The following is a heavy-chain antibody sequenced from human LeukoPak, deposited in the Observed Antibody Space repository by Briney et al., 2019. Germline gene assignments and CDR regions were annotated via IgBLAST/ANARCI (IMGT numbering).Heavy chain of an antibody. D-gene: IGHD6-13*01. CDR3: AKPLFIAAADFDY. V-gene: IGHV3-53*01. Sequence: GGSLRLSCAASGFTVSSNYMSWVRQAPGKGLEWVSVIYSGGSTYYADSVKGRFTISRDNSKNTLYLQMNSLRAEDTAVYYCAKPLFIAAADFDYWGQGTLVTVSS. J-gene: IGHJ4*02. CDR2: IYSGGST. CDR1: GFTVSSNY.